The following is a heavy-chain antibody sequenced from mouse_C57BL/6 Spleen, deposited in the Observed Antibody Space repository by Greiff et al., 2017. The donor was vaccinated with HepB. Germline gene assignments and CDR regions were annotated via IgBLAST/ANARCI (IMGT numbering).Heavy chain of an antibody. Sequence: MQLVESGPGLVQPSQSLSITCTVSGFSLTSYGVHWVRQSPGKGLEWLGVIWSGGSTDYNAAFISRLSISNDNSKSQVFFKMNSLQDNDTAIYYCARITVGFDYWGQGTTLTVSS. D-gene: IGHD1-1*01. CDR3: ARITVGFDY. V-gene: IGHV2-2*02. J-gene: IGHJ2*01. CDR2: IWSGGST. CDR1: GFSLTSYG.